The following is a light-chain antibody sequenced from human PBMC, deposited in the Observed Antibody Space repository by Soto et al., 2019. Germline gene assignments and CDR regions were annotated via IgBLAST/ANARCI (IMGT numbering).Light chain of an antibody. Sequence: QSALTQPASVSGSPGQSITLSCTGTSSDIGGYDYVSWYQRHPGKAPKLMIYAVSNRPSGVSNRFSGSKSGNTASLTISGLQAEDEADYYCSSYTSSSTPYVFGTGTKLTVL. J-gene: IGLJ1*01. CDR3: SSYTSSSTPYV. CDR2: AVS. CDR1: SSDIGGYDY. V-gene: IGLV2-14*01.